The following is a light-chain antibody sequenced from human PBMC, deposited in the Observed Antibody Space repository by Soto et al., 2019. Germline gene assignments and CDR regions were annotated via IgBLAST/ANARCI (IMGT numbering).Light chain of an antibody. CDR2: DNN. CDR3: GTWHSDSYV. V-gene: IGLV1-51*01. J-gene: IGLJ1*01. Sequence: SVLAQPPSVSAAPGRKVTIPCSGGSSNIGSNDVCWYQQVPGTAPKVLIYDNNKRPSGIPDRFSGSKSGTSATLGISGLQTGDEADYYCGTWHSDSYVFGSGTKVTVL. CDR1: SSNIGSND.